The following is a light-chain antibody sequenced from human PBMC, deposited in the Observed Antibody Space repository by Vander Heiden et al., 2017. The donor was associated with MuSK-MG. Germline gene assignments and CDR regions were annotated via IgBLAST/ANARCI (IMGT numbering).Light chain of an antibody. CDR1: QSVSSY. CDR3: HQRSTSRT. Sequence: EIVLTQSPATLSLSPGERATLSCRASQSVSSYLDWYQQKPGQAPRLLIYDASNRATGIPARFSGSGSGTDFTLTSSSREPEDFAVYYVHQRSTSRTFGQGTKLEIK. J-gene: IGKJ2*01. V-gene: IGKV3-11*01. CDR2: DAS.